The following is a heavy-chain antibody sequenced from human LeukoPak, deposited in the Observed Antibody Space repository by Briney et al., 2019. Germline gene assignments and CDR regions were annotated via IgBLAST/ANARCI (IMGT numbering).Heavy chain of an antibody. V-gene: IGHV4-59*01. Sequence: SETLSLTCTVSGGSISSYYWSWIRQPPGKALEWIGYIYYSGSTKYNPSLKSRVPISVDTSKNQFSLKLSSVTAADTAVYYCARAGEPYYYDSSTYPPTWYFDLWGRGTLVTVSS. CDR3: ARAGEPYYYDSSTYPPTWYFDL. D-gene: IGHD3-22*01. CDR2: IYYSGST. CDR1: GGSISSYY. J-gene: IGHJ2*01.